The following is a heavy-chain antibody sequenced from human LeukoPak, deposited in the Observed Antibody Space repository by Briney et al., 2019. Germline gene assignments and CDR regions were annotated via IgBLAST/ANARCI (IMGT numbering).Heavy chain of an antibody. J-gene: IGHJ4*02. Sequence: GGSLRLSCAASGFSFSNYGMHWVRQAPGKGLEWVAFIAHDRNNKYYADSVKGRFTISRDNSKNTLYLQMNSLRAGDTAVYYCARDDYSSGWYCAYWGQGALVTVSS. CDR3: ARDDYSSGWYCAY. CDR2: IAHDRNNK. CDR1: GFSFSNYG. D-gene: IGHD6-19*01. V-gene: IGHV3-30*02.